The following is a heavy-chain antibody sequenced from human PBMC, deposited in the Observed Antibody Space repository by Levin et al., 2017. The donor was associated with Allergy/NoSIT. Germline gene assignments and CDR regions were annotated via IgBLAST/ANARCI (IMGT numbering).Heavy chain of an antibody. D-gene: IGHD3-16*01. V-gene: IGHV1-2*02. Sequence: ASVKVSCKASGYTFTGYYMHWVRQAPGQGLEWMGWINPNSGGTNYAQRFQGRVTMTRDTSISTAYMELSRLRSDDTAIYYCARVRGGDYYGMDVWGQGTTVTVSS. CDR3: ARVRGGDYYGMDV. CDR1: GYTFTGYY. CDR2: INPNSGGT. J-gene: IGHJ6*02.